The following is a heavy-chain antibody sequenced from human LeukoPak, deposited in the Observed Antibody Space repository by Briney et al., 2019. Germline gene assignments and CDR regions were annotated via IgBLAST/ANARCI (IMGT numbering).Heavy chain of an antibody. V-gene: IGHV3-7*01. CDR2: IKQDGSEK. CDR3: ARDDYNYYDSSGYRTIFDY. Sequence: GGSLRLSCAASGFTFSSYWMSWVRQAPGKGLEWVANIKQDGSEKYYVDSVKGRFTISRDNAKNSLYLQMNSLRAEDTAVYYCARDDYNYYDSSGYRTIFDYWGQGTLVTVSS. J-gene: IGHJ4*02. CDR1: GFTFSSYW. D-gene: IGHD3-22*01.